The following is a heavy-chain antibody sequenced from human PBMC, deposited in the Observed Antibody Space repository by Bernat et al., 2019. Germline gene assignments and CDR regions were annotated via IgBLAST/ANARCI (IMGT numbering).Heavy chain of an antibody. J-gene: IGHJ4*02. V-gene: IGHV4-39*01. D-gene: IGHD6-6*01. CDR3: ARSIPSIGARLHDY. Sequence: QLQLQESGPGLVKPSETLSLTCTVSGGSISSSSYYWGWIRQPPGKGLEWIGSIYYSGSTYYNPSLKSRVTISVDTSKNQFSLKLSSVTAADTAVYYCARSIPSIGARLHDYWGQGTLVTVSS. CDR2: IYYSGST. CDR1: GGSISSSSYY.